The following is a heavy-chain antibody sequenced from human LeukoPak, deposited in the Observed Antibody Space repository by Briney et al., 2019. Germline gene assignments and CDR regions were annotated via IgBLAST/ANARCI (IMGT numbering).Heavy chain of an antibody. D-gene: IGHD6-19*01. CDR3: ARGRYSGGWYDY. CDR1: GGSISTYY. CDR2: TYYTGST. V-gene: IGHV4-59*01. Sequence: SETLSLTCTVSGGSISTYYWSWIRQPPGKGLEYIAYTYYTGSTDYNPSLKSRVSISVDTSKNQFSLELNSVTAADTAVYYCARGRYSGGWYDYWGQGTLVTVSS. J-gene: IGHJ4*02.